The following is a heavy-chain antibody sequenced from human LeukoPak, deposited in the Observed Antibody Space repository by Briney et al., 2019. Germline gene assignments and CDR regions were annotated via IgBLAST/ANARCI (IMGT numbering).Heavy chain of an antibody. CDR2: IKGDGIST. Sequence: GGSLRLSCAASGFDFSSNWMHWVRHAPGQGLVWVSRIKGDGISTNYADSVKGRFTISRDIAKNTLYLQMNSLRAEDTGVYYCAKDHYWSIDYWGREPWSPSLQ. CDR3: AKDHYWSIDY. V-gene: IGHV3-74*01. CDR1: GFDFSSNW. D-gene: IGHD3-3*01. J-gene: IGHJ4*02.